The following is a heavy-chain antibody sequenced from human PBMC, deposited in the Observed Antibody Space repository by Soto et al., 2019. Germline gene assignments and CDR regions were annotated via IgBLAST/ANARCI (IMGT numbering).Heavy chain of an antibody. CDR3: AKMNGPPH. CDR1: GFTFSSYA. D-gene: IGHD2-8*01. Sequence: EVQLLESGGGLVQPGGSLRLSCAASGFTFSSYAMSWVRQAPGKGLEWVSAISGSGDRTYYADSVKGRFTISRDHSRTTLYMQMNSLRGEATAVYFCAKMNGPPHWGQGTLVTVSS. V-gene: IGHV3-23*01. CDR2: ISGSGDRT. J-gene: IGHJ4*02.